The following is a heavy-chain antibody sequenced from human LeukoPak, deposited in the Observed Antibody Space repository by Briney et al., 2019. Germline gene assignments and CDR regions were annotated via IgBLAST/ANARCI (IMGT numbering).Heavy chain of an antibody. D-gene: IGHD3-9*01. CDR2: MSGSDDYI. CDR1: GFTFSTYT. V-gene: IGHV3-23*01. CDR3: AKEVLAYEIPYWYFDL. Sequence: VGSLRLSCAASGFTFSTYTMSWVRRAPGKGLEWVSAMSGSDDYIYYADSVKGRFTISRDNPKYTLYLQMNSLRAGDTAVYYCAKEVLAYEIPYWYFDLWGRGTLVTVSS. J-gene: IGHJ2*01.